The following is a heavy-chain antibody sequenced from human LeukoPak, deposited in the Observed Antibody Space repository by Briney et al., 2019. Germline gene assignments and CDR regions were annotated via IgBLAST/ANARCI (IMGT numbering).Heavy chain of an antibody. CDR1: GGSISSSSYY. CDR3: ARTESLDFDWSLSDY. D-gene: IGHD3-9*01. V-gene: IGHV4-39*07. CDR2: IYYSGST. Sequence: SETLSLTCTVSGGSISSSSYYWGWIRQPPGKGLEWIGSIYYSGSTYYNPSLKSRVTISVDTSKNQFSLKLSSVTAADTAVYYCARTESLDFDWSLSDYWGQGTLVTVSS. J-gene: IGHJ4*02.